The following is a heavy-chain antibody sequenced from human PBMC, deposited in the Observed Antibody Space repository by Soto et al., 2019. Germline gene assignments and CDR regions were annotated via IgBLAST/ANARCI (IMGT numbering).Heavy chain of an antibody. CDR2: INPSGGST. D-gene: IGHD2-21*02. Sequence: ASVKVSCKASGYTFTSYYMHWVRQAPGQGLEWMGIINPSGGSTSYAQKFQGRVTMTRDTSTSTVYMELSSLRSEDTAVYYCARDQVEYCGGDCYERSTFDYWGQGTLVTVSS. V-gene: IGHV1-46*01. CDR3: ARDQVEYCGGDCYERSTFDY. J-gene: IGHJ4*02. CDR1: GYTFTSYY.